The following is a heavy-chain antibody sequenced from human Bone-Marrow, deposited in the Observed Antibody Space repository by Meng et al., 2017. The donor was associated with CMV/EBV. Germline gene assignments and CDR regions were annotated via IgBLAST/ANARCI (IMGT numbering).Heavy chain of an antibody. D-gene: IGHD2-8*02. CDR1: GFTFSSYA. J-gene: IGHJ5*02. V-gene: IGHV1-69*05. CDR3: ARGGVVYGNWFDP. CDR2: IIPIFGTA. Sequence: KISCAASGFTFSSYAISWVRQAPGQGLEWMGGIIPIFGTANYAQKFQGRVTITTDESTSTAYMELSSLRSEDTAVYYCARGGVVYGNWFDPWGQGTLVTVSS.